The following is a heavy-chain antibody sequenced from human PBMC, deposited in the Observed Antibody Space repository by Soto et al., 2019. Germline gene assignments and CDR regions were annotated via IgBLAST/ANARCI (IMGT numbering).Heavy chain of an antibody. Sequence: SETLSLTCAVSGGSISSGNWWSWVRQSPGKEMEWIGEIYHSGITNYNPSLKSRVTISVDNSENQLSLSLNSVTAADTAVYYCARNVRYYIDYWGQGTLVTVSS. CDR1: GGSISSGNW. CDR2: IYHSGIT. V-gene: IGHV4-4*02. J-gene: IGHJ4*02. CDR3: ARNVRYYIDY.